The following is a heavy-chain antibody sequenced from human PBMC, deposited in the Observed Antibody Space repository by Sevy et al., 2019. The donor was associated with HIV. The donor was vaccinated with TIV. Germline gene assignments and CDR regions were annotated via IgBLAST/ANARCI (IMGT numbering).Heavy chain of an antibody. J-gene: IGHJ4*02. CDR2: ISDDGSGT. CDR1: GFTFRNYW. CDR3: ARDAGAQPYDY. Sequence: GGSLRLSCAASGFTFRNYWMHWVRQEPGKGLVWVSRISDDGSGTSYADSVKGRFTISRDNAKNTVYLEMNSLRAEDTAVYYCARDAGAQPYDYWGQGTLVTVSS. D-gene: IGHD1-26*01. V-gene: IGHV3-74*01.